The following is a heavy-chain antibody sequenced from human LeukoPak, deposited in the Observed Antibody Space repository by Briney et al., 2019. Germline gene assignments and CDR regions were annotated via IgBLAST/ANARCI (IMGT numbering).Heavy chain of an antibody. D-gene: IGHD3-10*01. CDR2: ISYDGSNK. J-gene: IGHJ4*02. CDR3: ARSRAGLLSFFDY. CDR1: GFTFSSYA. Sequence: GGSLRLSCAASGFTFSSYAMHWVRQAPGKGLEWVAVISYDGSNKYYADSVKGRFTISRDNSKNTLYLQMNSLRAEDTAVYYCARSRAGLLSFFDYWGQGTLVTVSS. V-gene: IGHV3-30*01.